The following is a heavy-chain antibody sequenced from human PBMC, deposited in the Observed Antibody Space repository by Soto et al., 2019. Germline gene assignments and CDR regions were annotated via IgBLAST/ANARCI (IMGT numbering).Heavy chain of an antibody. J-gene: IGHJ4*02. Sequence: QVQLQESGPGLVKPSETLSLTCTVSGGSMSSNYWSWIRQSAGKGLEWIGRIYTSGTTNYNPSIKFRVPMSVDPPKNRFSLKLTSVTAADTAVYYCARDQRLDSYSIPLYLYFDSWGQGSLVTVSS. D-gene: IGHD3-3*02. CDR3: ARDQRLDSYSIPLYLYFDS. CDR2: IYTSGTT. V-gene: IGHV4-4*07. CDR1: GGSMSSNY.